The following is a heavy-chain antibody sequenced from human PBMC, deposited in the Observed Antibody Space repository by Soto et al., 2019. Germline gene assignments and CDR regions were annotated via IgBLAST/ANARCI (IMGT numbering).Heavy chain of an antibody. CDR2: ISHDGSNK. Sequence: QVQLVESGGGVVQPGRSLRLSCAASGFTFSSSGMHWVRQAPGKGLEWVAVISHDGSNKYYADSVKGRFTISRDNSKNTLYLQMNSLRAEDTAVYYCAKDRGYCSSTSCSPIYGMDVWGQGTTVTVSS. CDR3: AKDRGYCSSTSCSPIYGMDV. J-gene: IGHJ6*02. V-gene: IGHV3-30*18. D-gene: IGHD2-2*01. CDR1: GFTFSSSG.